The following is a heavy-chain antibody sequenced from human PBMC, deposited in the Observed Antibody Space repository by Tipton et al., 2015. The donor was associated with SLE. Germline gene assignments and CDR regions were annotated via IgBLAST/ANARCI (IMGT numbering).Heavy chain of an antibody. J-gene: IGHJ4*02. CDR1: GGSISSYY. V-gene: IGHV4-4*07. Sequence: TLSLTCTVSGGSISSYYWNWIRQPAGKGLEWIGRIYTTGSTNYNPSLKSRATISVDPSKNQCSLNLRSVTAADTAVYYCARGRSGYYDRLPDYWGQGTLVTVSS. CDR3: ARGRSGYYDRLPDY. D-gene: IGHD3-3*01. CDR2: IYTTGST.